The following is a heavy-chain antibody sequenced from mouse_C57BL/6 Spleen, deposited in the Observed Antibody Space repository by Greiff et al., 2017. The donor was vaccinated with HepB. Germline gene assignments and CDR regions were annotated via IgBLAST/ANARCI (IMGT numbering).Heavy chain of an antibody. CDR1: GYTFPSYW. Sequence: VQLQQPGAELVKPGASVKLSCKASGYTFPSYWMQWVKQRPGQGLEWIGEIDPSDSYTNYNQKFKGKATLTVDTSSSTAYMQLSSLTSEDSAVYYCARTGSSFSYWYFDVWGTGTTVTVSS. V-gene: IGHV1-50*01. J-gene: IGHJ1*03. CDR3: ARTGSSFSYWYFDV. D-gene: IGHD1-1*01. CDR2: IDPSDSYT.